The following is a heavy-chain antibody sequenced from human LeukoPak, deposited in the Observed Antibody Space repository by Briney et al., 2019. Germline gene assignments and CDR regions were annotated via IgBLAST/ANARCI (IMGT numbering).Heavy chain of an antibody. CDR3: ARHGTISSESYFDY. CDR1: GGSISRDNYY. J-gene: IGHJ4*02. CDR2: IYYRRRN. Sequence: SETLSLTCTVSGGSISRDNYYWGWIRQPPGKGLEWIGSIYYRRRNDYNPSLKSRVTGFVDTSKNQVSLRLSSVTAADTAVYYCARHGTISSESYFDYWGQGALVTVSS. D-gene: IGHD1-14*01. V-gene: IGHV4-39*01.